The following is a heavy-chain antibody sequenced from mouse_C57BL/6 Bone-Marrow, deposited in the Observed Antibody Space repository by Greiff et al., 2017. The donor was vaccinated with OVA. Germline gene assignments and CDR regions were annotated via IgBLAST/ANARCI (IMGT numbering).Heavy chain of an antibody. Sequence: EVMLVESGGGLVQPGGSLKLSCAASGFTFSDYYMYWVRQTPEKRLEWVAYISNGGGSTYYPDTVKGRFTISRDNAKNTLYLQMSRLKSEDTAMYYCARTLYYGSSPLFAYWGQGTLVTVSA. D-gene: IGHD1-1*01. CDR3: ARTLYYGSSPLFAY. V-gene: IGHV5-12*01. J-gene: IGHJ3*01. CDR1: GFTFSDYY. CDR2: ISNGGGST.